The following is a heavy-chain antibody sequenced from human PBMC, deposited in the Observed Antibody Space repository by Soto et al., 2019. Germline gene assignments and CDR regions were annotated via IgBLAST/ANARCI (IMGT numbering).Heavy chain of an antibody. CDR2: IYTSGST. D-gene: IGHD3-3*01. V-gene: IGHV4-4*07. CDR1: GGSISSYY. Sequence: PSETQSLTCTVSGGSISSYYWSWIRQPAGKGLEWIGRIYTSGSTNYNPSLKSRVTMSVDTSKNQFSLKLSSVTAADTAVYYCATWGGHPRAGWFDPWGQGTLVTVSS. CDR3: ATWGGHPRAGWFDP. J-gene: IGHJ5*02.